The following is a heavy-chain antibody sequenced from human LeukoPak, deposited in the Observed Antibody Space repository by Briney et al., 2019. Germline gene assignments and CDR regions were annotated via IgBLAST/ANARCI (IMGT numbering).Heavy chain of an antibody. J-gene: IGHJ4*02. CDR3: ARLSGYSSGHYYSDY. Sequence: PSETLSLTCTVSGGSVSSGSYYWSWIRQPPGKGLEWIGDIYYSGSTNYNPSLKSRVTISVDTSKNQFSLKLSSVTAADTAVYYCARLSGYSSGHYYSDYWGQGTLVTVSS. CDR2: IYYSGST. D-gene: IGHD3-22*01. V-gene: IGHV4-61*01. CDR1: GGSVSSGSYY.